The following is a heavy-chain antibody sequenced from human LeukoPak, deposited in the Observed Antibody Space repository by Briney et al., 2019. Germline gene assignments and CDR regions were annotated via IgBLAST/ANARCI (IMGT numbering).Heavy chain of an antibody. J-gene: IGHJ4*02. CDR2: MNPNSGNT. CDR3: ARVGPYYYDSSPYAFDY. Sequence: ASVKVSFTASAYIFTTCDINWVRQATGQGLEWMGWMNPNSGNTGYAQKFQGRVTITRNTSISTAYMELSSLRSEDTAVYYCARVGPYYYDSSPYAFDYWGQGTLVTVSS. CDR1: AYIFTTCD. V-gene: IGHV1-8*03. D-gene: IGHD3-22*01.